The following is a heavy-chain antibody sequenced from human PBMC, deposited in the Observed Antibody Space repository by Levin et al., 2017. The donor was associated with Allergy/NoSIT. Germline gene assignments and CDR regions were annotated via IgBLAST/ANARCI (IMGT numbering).Heavy chain of an antibody. D-gene: IGHD1-26*01. CDR3: ARDDRRNRGSYFFDY. V-gene: IGHV3-30-3*01. CDR1: GFTFSSYA. CDR2: ISYDGSNK. J-gene: IGHJ4*02. Sequence: GGSLRLSCAASGFTFSSYAMHWVRQAPGKGLEWVAVISYDGSNKYYADSVKGRFTISRDNSKNTLYLQMNSLRAEDTAVYYCARDDRRNRGSYFFDYWGQGTLVTVSS.